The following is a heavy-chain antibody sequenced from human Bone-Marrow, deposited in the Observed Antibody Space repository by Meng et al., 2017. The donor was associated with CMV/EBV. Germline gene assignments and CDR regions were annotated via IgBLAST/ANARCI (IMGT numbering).Heavy chain of an antibody. CDR3: ARDRNAAFDI. V-gene: IGHV4-59*01. Sequence: GSLRLSCTVSGVPISSYYWSWIRQPPGKGLEWFRYIYYSGSSNYNPSLKSRVTISVDTSKSPFSLKLNSVTAADTAVYYCARDRNAAFDIWGQGTMVTVSS. CDR2: IYYSGSS. J-gene: IGHJ3*02. CDR1: GVPISSYY.